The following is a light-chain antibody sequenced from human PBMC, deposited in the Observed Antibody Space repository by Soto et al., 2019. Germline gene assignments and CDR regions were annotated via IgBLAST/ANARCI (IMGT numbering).Light chain of an antibody. J-gene: IGKJ3*01. Sequence: DIQVTQSPLCLSVSVGYRFTITCRASQEITSFVAWYQQQPEKAPKLLIFATSRLQTGVPSRFSGSGPGTEFTLTISSLQPEDFATYYCQQVHTFALTFGPGTKVDIK. CDR1: QEITSF. CDR3: QQVHTFALT. V-gene: IGKV1-9*01. CDR2: ATS.